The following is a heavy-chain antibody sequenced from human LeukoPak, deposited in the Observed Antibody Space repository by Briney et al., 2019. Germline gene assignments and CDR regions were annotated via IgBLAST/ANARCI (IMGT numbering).Heavy chain of an antibody. CDR2: IIPIFGTS. V-gene: IGHV1-69*01. J-gene: IGHJ4*02. CDR3: ARGTDYDILTGYRRGPLFDY. CDR1: GGTFSTYA. D-gene: IGHD3-9*01. Sequence: SVRVSCKASGGTFSTYAISWVRQAPGQGLEWMGGIIPIFGTSNYAQNFQGRVTITADESTSIAYMELSSLRSEDTAVYYCARGTDYDILTGYRRGPLFDYWGQGTLVTVSS.